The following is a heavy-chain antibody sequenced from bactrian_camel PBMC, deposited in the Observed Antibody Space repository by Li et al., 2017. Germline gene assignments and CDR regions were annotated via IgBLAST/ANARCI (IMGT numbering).Heavy chain of an antibody. J-gene: IGHJ6*01. CDR3: AARGPYCYTKLSVRDFTY. CDR2: FHSQGGT. CDR1: GTPSPGYC. V-gene: IGHV3S9*01. Sequence: HVQLVESGGGSVQPGGSLRLSCAIPGTPSPGYCVGWFRQAPGQGHEGIAGFHSQGGTRYTDAVKGRFTISQDNAKNTVYLQMNSLKPEDTAMYYCAARGPYCYTKLSVRDFTYWGQGTQVTVS. D-gene: IGHD2*01.